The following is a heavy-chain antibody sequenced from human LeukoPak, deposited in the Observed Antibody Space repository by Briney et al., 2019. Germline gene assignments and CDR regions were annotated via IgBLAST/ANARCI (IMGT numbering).Heavy chain of an antibody. D-gene: IGHD6-19*01. J-gene: IGHJ4*02. V-gene: IGHV3-7*01. CDR2: IKQDGSEK. CDR1: GFTFSSFW. Sequence: GGSLRLSCAASGFTFSSFWMNWVRQAPGKGLEWMANIKQDGSEKYYVDSVQGRFTISRDNAKNSMYLQMNSLTAEDTAVYYCARGWIKQWLVYYFDYWGQGSLVTVSS. CDR3: ARGWIKQWLVYYFDY.